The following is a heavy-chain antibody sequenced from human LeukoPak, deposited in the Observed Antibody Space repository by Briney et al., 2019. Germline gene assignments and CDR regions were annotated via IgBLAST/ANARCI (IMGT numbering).Heavy chain of an antibody. Sequence: GGSLRLFCAASGFTFDDYGMSWVRQAPGKGLEWLSGINWNGGSTGYADSVKGRFTISRDNAKNSLYLQMNSLRAEDTAVYYCAKDLFAHSLAVAGSGEWGQGTLVTVSS. CDR1: GFTFDDYG. CDR3: AKDLFAHSLAVAGSGE. J-gene: IGHJ4*02. D-gene: IGHD6-19*01. V-gene: IGHV3-20*04. CDR2: INWNGGST.